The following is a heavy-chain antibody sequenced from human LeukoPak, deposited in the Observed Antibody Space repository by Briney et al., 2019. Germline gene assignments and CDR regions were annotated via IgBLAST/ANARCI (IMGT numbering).Heavy chain of an antibody. CDR2: ISWDGGST. CDR1: GLPFHDYA. D-gene: IGHD3-10*01. V-gene: IGHV3-43D*03. Sequence: GGPLRLSCAASGLPFHDYAVHGPRRAPGKGLEGVSLISWDGGSTYYADSVKGRFTISRDNSKNSLYLQMNSLRAEDTALYYCAEGPARYYGSSAFDIWGQGTMVTVSS. J-gene: IGHJ3*02. CDR3: AEGPARYYGSSAFDI.